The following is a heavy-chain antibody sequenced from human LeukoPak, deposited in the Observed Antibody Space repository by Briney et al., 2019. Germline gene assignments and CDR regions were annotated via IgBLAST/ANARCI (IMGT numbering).Heavy chain of an antibody. CDR2: INPNSGGT. V-gene: IGHV1-2*02. CDR3: ARDRTAMVSGYYYYYMDV. Sequence: ASVKVSCKASGYTFTGYYMHWVRQAPGQGLEWMGWINPNSGGTNYAQKFQGRVTMTRDTSISTAHMELSRLRSDDTAVYYCARDRTAMVSGYYYYYMDVWGKGTTVTVSS. J-gene: IGHJ6*03. CDR1: GYTFTGYY. D-gene: IGHD5-18*01.